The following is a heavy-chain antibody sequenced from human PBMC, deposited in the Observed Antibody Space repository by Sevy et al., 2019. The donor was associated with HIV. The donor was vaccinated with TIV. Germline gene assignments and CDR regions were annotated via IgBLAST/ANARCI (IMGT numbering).Heavy chain of an antibody. D-gene: IGHD3-22*01. CDR3: ARLSVYYYDSSGYYTTGNAFDI. CDR1: GFTVSNSY. CDR2: IYSGVTT. V-gene: IGHV3-53*01. Sequence: GGSLRLSCAASGFTVSNSYMSWVRQAPGKGLEWVSIIYSGVTTSYADSVRGRFTISRGNSKNTLSLQMNSLRAEDTAVYYCARLSVYYYDSSGYYTTGNAFDIWGQGTMVTVSS. J-gene: IGHJ3*02.